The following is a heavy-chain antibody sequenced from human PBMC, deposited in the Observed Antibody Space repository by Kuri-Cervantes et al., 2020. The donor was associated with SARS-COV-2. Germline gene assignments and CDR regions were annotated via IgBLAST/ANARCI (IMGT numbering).Heavy chain of an antibody. J-gene: IGHJ3*02. V-gene: IGHV3-23*01. CDR1: GGSISSSNYY. CDR3: AKGTFDI. CDR2: INGGGDPT. Sequence: ETLSLTCTGSGGSISSSNYYWGWVRQAPGKGLEWVSTINGGGDPTFYADSVKGRFTISRDNSKNMLYLQMSSLRAEDTAIYYCAKGTFDIWGQGTMVTVSS.